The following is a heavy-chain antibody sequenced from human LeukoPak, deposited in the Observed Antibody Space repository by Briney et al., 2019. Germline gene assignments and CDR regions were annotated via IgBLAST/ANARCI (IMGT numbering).Heavy chain of an antibody. CDR2: IWYDGSNK. CDR1: GFTFSSYG. V-gene: IGHV3-33*06. J-gene: IGHJ4*02. D-gene: IGHD6-13*01. Sequence: PGRSLRLSCAASGFTFSSYGMHWVRQAPGKGLEWVAVIWYDGSNKYYADSVKGRFTISRDNSKNTLYLQMNSLRAEDTAVYYCAKEAATYYFDYWGQGTLVTVSS. CDR3: AKEAATYYFDY.